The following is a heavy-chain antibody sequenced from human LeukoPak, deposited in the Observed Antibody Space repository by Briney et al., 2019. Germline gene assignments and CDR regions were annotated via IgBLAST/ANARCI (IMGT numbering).Heavy chain of an antibody. J-gene: IGHJ6*02. D-gene: IGHD2-15*01. CDR2: ISWNSGSI. Sequence: GGSLRLSCAASGFTVDDYAMHWVRHAPGKGLEWVSGISWNSGSIGYADSVKGRFTISRDNAKNSLYLQMNSLRAEDTALYYCAKDKGAVGAYGMDVWGQGTTVTVSS. CDR1: GFTVDDYA. V-gene: IGHV3-9*01. CDR3: AKDKGAVGAYGMDV.